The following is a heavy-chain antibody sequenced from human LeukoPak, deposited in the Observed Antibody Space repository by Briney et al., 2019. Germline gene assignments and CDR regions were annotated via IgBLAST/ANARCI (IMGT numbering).Heavy chain of an antibody. V-gene: IGHV3-30*18. CDR2: ISYDGSNK. CDR1: GFTFSSYG. J-gene: IGHJ6*02. Sequence: GGSLRLSCAASGFTFSSYGMHWVRQAPGKGLEWVAVISYDGSNKYYADSVKGRFTISRDNSKNTLYLQMNSLRAEDTAVYYCAKSNGLLYYYGMDVGGQGTTVTVSS. CDR3: AKSNGLLYYYGMDV. D-gene: IGHD2/OR15-2a*01.